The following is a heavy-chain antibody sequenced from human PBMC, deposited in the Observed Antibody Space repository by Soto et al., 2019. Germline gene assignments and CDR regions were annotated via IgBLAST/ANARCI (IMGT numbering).Heavy chain of an antibody. J-gene: IGHJ4*02. D-gene: IGHD3-22*01. Sequence: QVQLVQSGGEVKKPGASVRVSCKASGYAFTDHGMSWVRQAPGQGLEWMGWISPHNGDTNYAQNLHGRVTMTTDTSTSTAYMELRSLRSDDTAVYYCARGLSLSDYYVDYWGQGTLGTVSS. V-gene: IGHV1-18*01. CDR1: GYAFTDHG. CDR2: ISPHNGDT. CDR3: ARGLSLSDYYVDY.